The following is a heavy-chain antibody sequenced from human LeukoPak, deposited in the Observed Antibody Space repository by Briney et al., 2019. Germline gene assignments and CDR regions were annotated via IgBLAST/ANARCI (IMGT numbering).Heavy chain of an antibody. Sequence: GGSLRLSCAASGFTFDDYDMNWVRQAPGRGLEWVSSINWNGGSTGYAHSVKGRFTISRDNAKNSLYLQMNSLKAEDTAVYYCARDQGPARGFDYWGQGTLVTVSS. D-gene: IGHD2-2*01. CDR1: GFTFDDYD. V-gene: IGHV3-20*04. CDR2: INWNGGST. J-gene: IGHJ4*02. CDR3: ARDQGPARGFDY.